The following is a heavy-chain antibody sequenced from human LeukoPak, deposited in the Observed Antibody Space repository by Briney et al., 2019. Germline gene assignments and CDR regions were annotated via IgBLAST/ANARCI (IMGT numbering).Heavy chain of an antibody. J-gene: IGHJ3*02. CDR2: INPSGGST. CDR1: GYTFTNYY. CDR3: ARDRTGYYYDSSGYYFNAFDI. V-gene: IGHV1-46*03. Sequence: ASVKVSCMASGYTFTNYYMHWVRQAPGQGLEWMGIINPSGGSTSYAQKFQGRVTMTRDTFTTTVYMALSSLRSEDTAVYSCARDRTGYYYDSSGYYFNAFDIWGQGTMVTVSS. D-gene: IGHD3-22*01.